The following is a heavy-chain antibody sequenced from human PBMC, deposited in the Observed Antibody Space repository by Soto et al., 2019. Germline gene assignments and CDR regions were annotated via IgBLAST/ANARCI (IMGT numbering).Heavy chain of an antibody. CDR1: GDTFSSYA. Sequence: SVKVSCKASGDTFSSYAISWVRQAPGKGLEWMGKIIPTFGRTNYAQKFQGRLTISADDSTSTAYMELSSLLSEDTAVYYCARDPLSSFAMDVWGQGTTVTVS. CDR2: IIPTFGRT. J-gene: IGHJ6*02. D-gene: IGHD3-10*02. CDR3: ARDPLSSFAMDV. V-gene: IGHV1-69*13.